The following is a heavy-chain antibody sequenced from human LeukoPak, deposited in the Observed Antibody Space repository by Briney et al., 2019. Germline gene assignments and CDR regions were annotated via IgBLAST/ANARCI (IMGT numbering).Heavy chain of an antibody. V-gene: IGHV3-7*01. CDR3: PRGGIPPSY. D-gene: IGHD1-1*01. CDR2: IKKDGSEK. Sequence: GGSLRLSCATSGFTFSSFWMTWLRQPPGKGLEWVANIKKDGSEKYYVDSVKGRFTISRDNAKNSLYLQMNSLSAEDTALYYCPRGGIPPSYWGQGTLVTVSS. J-gene: IGHJ4*02. CDR1: GFTFSSFW.